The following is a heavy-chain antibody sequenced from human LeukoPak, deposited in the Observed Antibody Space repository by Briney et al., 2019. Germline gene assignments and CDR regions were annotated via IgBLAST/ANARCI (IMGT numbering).Heavy chain of an antibody. CDR1: GGSISSYY. CDR3: ARDDYYEGGFDY. D-gene: IGHD3-22*01. J-gene: IGHJ4*02. V-gene: IGHV4-59*01. Sequence: SETLSLTCTVSGGSISSYYWSWIRQPPGKGPEWIGYIYYSGSTNYNPSLKSRVTISVDTSKNQFSLKLSSVTAADTAVYYCARDDYYEGGFDYWGQGTLVTVSS. CDR2: IYYSGST.